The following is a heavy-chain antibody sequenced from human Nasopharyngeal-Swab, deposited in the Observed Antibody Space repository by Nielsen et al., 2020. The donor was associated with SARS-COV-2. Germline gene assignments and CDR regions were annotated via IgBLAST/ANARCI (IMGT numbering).Heavy chain of an antibody. CDR1: GFTFSSYG. D-gene: IGHD6-19*01. J-gene: IGHJ3*02. CDR3: ARLTGYSSGPAAFDI. V-gene: IGHV3-30*03. CDR2: ISYDGSNK. Sequence: GESLKISCAASGFTFSSYGMHWVRQAPGKGLEWVAVISYDGSNKYYADSVKGRFTISRDNSKNTLYLQMNSLRAEDTAVYYCARLTGYSSGPAAFDIWGQGTMVTVSS.